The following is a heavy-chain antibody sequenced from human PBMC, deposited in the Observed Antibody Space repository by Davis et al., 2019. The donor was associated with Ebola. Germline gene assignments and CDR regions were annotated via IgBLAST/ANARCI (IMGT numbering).Heavy chain of an antibody. Sequence: GESLKISCKGSGYSFTSYWIGWVRQMPGKGLEWMGIIYPGDSDTRYSPSFQGQVTISADKSISTAYLQWSSLKASDTAMYYCARHGGYCSSTSCYKGNWFDPWGQGTLVTVSS. CDR2: IYPGDSDT. V-gene: IGHV5-51*01. D-gene: IGHD2-2*02. J-gene: IGHJ5*02. CDR1: GYSFTSYW. CDR3: ARHGGYCSSTSCYKGNWFDP.